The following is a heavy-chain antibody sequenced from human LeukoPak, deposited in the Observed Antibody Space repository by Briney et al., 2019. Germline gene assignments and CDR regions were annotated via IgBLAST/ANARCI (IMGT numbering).Heavy chain of an antibody. Sequence: PSETLSLTCTVSGGSISSGGYYWSWIRQPPGKGLEWIGYIYHSGSTYYNPSLKSRVTISVDRSKNQFSLKLSSVTAADTAVYYCARGTQEHVDTAMVFFDYWGQGTLVTVSS. J-gene: IGHJ4*02. CDR2: IYHSGST. CDR1: GGSISSGGYY. CDR3: ARGTQEHVDTAMVFFDY. D-gene: IGHD5-18*01. V-gene: IGHV4-30-2*01.